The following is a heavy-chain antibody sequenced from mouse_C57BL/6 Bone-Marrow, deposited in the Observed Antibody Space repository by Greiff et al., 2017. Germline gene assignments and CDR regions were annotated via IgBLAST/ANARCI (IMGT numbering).Heavy chain of an antibody. Sequence: QVQLQQPGAELVKPGASVKLSCKASGYTFTSYWMHWVKQRPGQGLEWIGMIHPNSGSTNYNEKFKSKATLTVDKSSSTAYMQRSSLTSEDSAVYYCAFLGPPCFAYWGQGTLVTVSA. J-gene: IGHJ3*01. V-gene: IGHV1-64*01. CDR3: AFLGPPCFAY. CDR2: IHPNSGST. D-gene: IGHD3-1*01. CDR1: GYTFTSYW.